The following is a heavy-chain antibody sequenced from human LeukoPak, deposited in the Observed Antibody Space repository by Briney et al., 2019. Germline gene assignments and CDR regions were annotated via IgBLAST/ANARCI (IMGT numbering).Heavy chain of an antibody. CDR2: IWYDGSNK. Sequence: PGGSLRLSCALSGFIFRSYGMHWVRQAPGKGLEWVAVIWYDGSNKYYADSVKGRFTISRDNSKNTLYLQMNSLRAEHTAVYYCTRIPSSTSSWYYFDYWGQGTLVTVSS. CDR3: TRIPSSTSSWYYFDY. J-gene: IGHJ4*02. D-gene: IGHD6-13*01. CDR1: GFIFRSYG. V-gene: IGHV3-33*01.